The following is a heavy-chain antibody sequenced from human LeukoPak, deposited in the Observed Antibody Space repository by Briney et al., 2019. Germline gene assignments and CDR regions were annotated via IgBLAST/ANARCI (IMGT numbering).Heavy chain of an antibody. CDR2: FDPEDGET. CDR3: ATSSWGLRFKFDP. J-gene: IGHJ5*02. Sequence: ASVKVSCKVSGYTLTELSMHWVRQAPGKGLEWMGGFDPEDGETIYAQKFQGRVTMTEDTSTDTAYMELSSLRSEATAVYYCATSSWGLRFKFDPWGQGTLVTVSS. V-gene: IGHV1-24*01. D-gene: IGHD3-3*01. CDR1: GYTLTELS.